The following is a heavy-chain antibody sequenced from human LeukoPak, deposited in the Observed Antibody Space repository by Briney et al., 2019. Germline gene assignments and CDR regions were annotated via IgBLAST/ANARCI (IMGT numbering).Heavy chain of an antibody. V-gene: IGHV3-21*01. J-gene: IGHJ3*02. CDR2: ISSSSSYI. D-gene: IGHD5-12*01. CDR1: GFTFSSYR. CDR3: ASDNSGYGRRGAFDI. Sequence: GGSLRFSCAASGFTFSSYRMNWVRQAPGKGLEWVSSISSSSSYIYYADSVKGRFTISRDNAKNSLYLQMNSLRAEDTAVYYCASDNSGYGRRGAFDIWGQGTMVTVSS.